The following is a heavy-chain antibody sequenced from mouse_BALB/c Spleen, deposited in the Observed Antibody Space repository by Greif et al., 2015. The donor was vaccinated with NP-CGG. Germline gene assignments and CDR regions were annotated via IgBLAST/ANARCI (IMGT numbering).Heavy chain of an antibody. Sequence: EVHLVESGGGLVKPGGSLKLSCAASGFTFSSYAMSWVRQTPEKRLEWVASISSGGSTYYPDSVKGRFTISRDNARNILYLQMSSLRSEDTAMYYCARNYDYFDYWGQGTTLTVSS. CDR1: GFTFSSYA. D-gene: IGHD1-1*01. V-gene: IGHV5-6-5*01. CDR3: ARNYDYFDY. J-gene: IGHJ2*01. CDR2: ISSGGST.